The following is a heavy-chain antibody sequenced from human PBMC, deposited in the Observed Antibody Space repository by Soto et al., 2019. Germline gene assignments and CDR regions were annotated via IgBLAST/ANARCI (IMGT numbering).Heavy chain of an antibody. V-gene: IGHV1-2*02. J-gene: IGHJ5*02. CDR3: PRHPVNWLLELRGVNWFDP. D-gene: IGHD1-7*01. CDR1: GYTSTGYY. CDR2: INPNSGGT. Sequence: GSSVKVSCKASGYTSTGYYMYWVRQAPGQGLEWMGWINPNSGGTNYAQKFQGRVTMTRDTSISTAYMELSRLRSDDTAVYYCPRHPVNWLLELRGVNWFDPWGQGTLVTVSS.